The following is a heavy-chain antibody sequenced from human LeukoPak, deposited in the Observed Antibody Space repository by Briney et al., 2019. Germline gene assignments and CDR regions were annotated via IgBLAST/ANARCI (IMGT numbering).Heavy chain of an antibody. Sequence: GGSLRLSCAASGLTFSSYEMNWVRQAPGKGLEWVSYISSSGSTIYYADSVKGRFTISRDNAKNSLYLQMNSLRAEDTAVYYCARDTPYSSSWFDYWGQGTLVTVSS. D-gene: IGHD6-13*01. J-gene: IGHJ4*02. CDR2: ISSSGSTI. CDR1: GLTFSSYE. V-gene: IGHV3-48*03. CDR3: ARDTPYSSSWFDY.